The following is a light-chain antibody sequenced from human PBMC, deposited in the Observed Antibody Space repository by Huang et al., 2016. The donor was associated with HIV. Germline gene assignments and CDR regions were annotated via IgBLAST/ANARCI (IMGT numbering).Light chain of an antibody. CDR1: QSAGNNY. V-gene: IGKV3-20*01. CDR2: GAS. J-gene: IGKJ5*01. Sequence: DIVLTQSPGTLSFSPGERATLPCRARQSAGNNYLAWYQQKPGQAPMLLMYGASSRATGIPDRFSGSGSGTDFTLTITRVEPEDFAVYYCQQYDTSPFTFGQGTRLEIK. CDR3: QQYDTSPFT.